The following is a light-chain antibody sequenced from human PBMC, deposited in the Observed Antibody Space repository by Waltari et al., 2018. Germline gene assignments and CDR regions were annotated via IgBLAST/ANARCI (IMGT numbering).Light chain of an antibody. J-gene: IGLJ2*01. Sequence: NFMLTQPHSVSESPGKTVTISCTRSSGSIASTYVQWFQQRPGSAPTTVIYEDNQRPSGVPDRFSGSIDSSSNSASLTISGLKTEDEADYYCQSYDSSNPMVFGGGTKLTVL. CDR1: SGSIASTY. CDR2: EDN. CDR3: QSYDSSNPMV. V-gene: IGLV6-57*03.